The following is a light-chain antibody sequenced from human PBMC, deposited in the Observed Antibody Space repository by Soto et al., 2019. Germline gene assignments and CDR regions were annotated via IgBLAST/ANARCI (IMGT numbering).Light chain of an antibody. CDR1: QRVRSSY. J-gene: IGKJ3*01. CDR2: GAS. Sequence: EIVLTQYPGTLSLSPGERATLACRASQRVRSSYLAWYQQKPGQAPRLLIYGASTRATGIPDRFSGSGSGTDFTRTISRLEHQDFTVYYCQQYGSSPRFTFSPGTKVDIK. CDR3: QQYGSSPRFT. V-gene: IGKV3-20*01.